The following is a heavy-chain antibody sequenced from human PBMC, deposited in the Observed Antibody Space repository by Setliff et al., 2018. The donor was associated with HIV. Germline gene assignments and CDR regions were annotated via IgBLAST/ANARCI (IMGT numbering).Heavy chain of an antibody. CDR2: IYPGDSDI. D-gene: IGHD2-21*02. V-gene: IGHV5-51*01. Sequence: GESLKISCKGSNYTFTTYWIGWVRQVPGKGLEWMAIIYPGDSDIRYNPSFQGQVTISVEKSVTTAYLQWSSLKTSDTAMYYRVRRDGRVLNGFDLWGRGTMVTVSS. CDR1: NYTFTTYW. J-gene: IGHJ3*01. CDR3: VRRDGRVLNGFDL.